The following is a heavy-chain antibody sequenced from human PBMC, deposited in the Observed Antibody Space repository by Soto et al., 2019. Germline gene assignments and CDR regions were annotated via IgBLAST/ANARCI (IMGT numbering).Heavy chain of an antibody. V-gene: IGHV4-59*01. D-gene: IGHD5-18*01. CDR1: GGSISSYY. J-gene: IGHJ4*02. CDR3: ARELGYSYGYVDY. Sequence: PSETLSLTCTVSGGSISSYYWSWIRQPPGKGLVWIGYIYYSGSTNYNPSLKSRVTISVDTSKNQFSLKLSSVTAADTAVYYCARELGYSYGYVDYWGQGTLVTVSS. CDR2: IYYSGST.